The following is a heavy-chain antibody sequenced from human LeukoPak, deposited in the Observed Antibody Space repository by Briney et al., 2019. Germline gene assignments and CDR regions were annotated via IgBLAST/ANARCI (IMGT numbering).Heavy chain of an antibody. V-gene: IGHV1-3*04. D-gene: IGHD3-3*01. CDR1: GYTFTHYS. Sequence: ASVKVSCKASGYTFTHYSMHWVRQAPGQRLEWMGWINTGNGNTEYSQKFQGRVTITRNTSISTAYMELSSLRSEDTAVYYCARGSRFLEFTFDYWGQGTLVTVSS. J-gene: IGHJ4*02. CDR3: ARGSRFLEFTFDY. CDR2: INTGNGNT.